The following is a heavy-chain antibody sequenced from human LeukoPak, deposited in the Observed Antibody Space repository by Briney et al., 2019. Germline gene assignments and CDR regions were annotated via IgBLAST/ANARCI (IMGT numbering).Heavy chain of an antibody. V-gene: IGHV4-34*01. CDR2: INHSGST. J-gene: IGHJ4*02. CDR1: GGSFSGYY. D-gene: IGHD5-24*01. Sequence: SETLSLTCAVYGGSFSGYYWSWIRQSPGKGLEWIGEINHSGSTNYNPSLKSRVTISVDTSKNHFSLKLTSVTAADTAVYYCARDRWLRYFDYWGQGTLVTVSS. CDR3: ARDRWLRYFDY.